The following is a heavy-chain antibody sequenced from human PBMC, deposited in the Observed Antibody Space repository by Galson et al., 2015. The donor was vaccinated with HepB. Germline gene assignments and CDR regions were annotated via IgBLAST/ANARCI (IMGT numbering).Heavy chain of an antibody. D-gene: IGHD6-19*01. CDR1: GGSISSYY. V-gene: IGHV4-59*08. Sequence: ATLSLTCTVSGGSISSYYWSWIRQPPGKGLEWIGYIYYSGSTNYNPSLKSRVTISVDTSKNQFSLKLSSVTAADTAVYYCARHIAVAGFDYWGQGTLVTVSS. J-gene: IGHJ4*02. CDR3: ARHIAVAGFDY. CDR2: IYYSGST.